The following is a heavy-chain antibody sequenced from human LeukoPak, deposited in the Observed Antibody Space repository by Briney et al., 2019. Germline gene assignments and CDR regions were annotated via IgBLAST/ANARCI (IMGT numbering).Heavy chain of an antibody. CDR2: IIPIFGTA. J-gene: IGHJ4*02. Sequence: SVTVSCKASGGTFSSYAISWVRQAPGQGLEWMGGIIPIFGTANYAQKFQGRVTITADESTSTAYMELSSLRSEDTAEYYCAREGYCSSTSCYLRYFDYWGQGTLVTVSS. V-gene: IGHV1-69*13. CDR3: AREGYCSSTSCYLRYFDY. D-gene: IGHD2-2*01. CDR1: GGTFSSYA.